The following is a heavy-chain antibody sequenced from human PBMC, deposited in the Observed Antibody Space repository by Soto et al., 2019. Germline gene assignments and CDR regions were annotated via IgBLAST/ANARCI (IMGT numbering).Heavy chain of an antibody. Sequence: ASVKVSCKASGYTFTSYGISWVRQAPGQGLEWMGWTSAYNGNTNYAQKLQGRVTMTTDTSTSTAYMELRSLRSDDTAVYYCARHSGDYYDSSGYPDIDYWGQGTLVTVSS. D-gene: IGHD3-22*01. J-gene: IGHJ4*02. CDR2: TSAYNGNT. V-gene: IGHV1-18*04. CDR1: GYTFTSYG. CDR3: ARHSGDYYDSSGYPDIDY.